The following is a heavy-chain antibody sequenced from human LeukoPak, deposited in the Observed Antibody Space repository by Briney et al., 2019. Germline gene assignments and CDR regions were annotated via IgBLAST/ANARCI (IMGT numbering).Heavy chain of an antibody. CDR3: ARRNDFGI. CDR1: GGSISGDH. J-gene: IGHJ3*02. Sequence: SETLSLTCTVSGGSISGDHWNWMRQPPGKGLEWIGYIYYSGNTNYNPSLKSRVTISVDTSKNQFSLKLNSVTAADTAVYYCARRNDFGIWGQGTMVTVSS. V-gene: IGHV4-59*08. CDR2: IYYSGNT.